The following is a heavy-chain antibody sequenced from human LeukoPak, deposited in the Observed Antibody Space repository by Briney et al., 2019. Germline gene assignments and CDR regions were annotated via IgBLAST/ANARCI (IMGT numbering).Heavy chain of an antibody. CDR1: GYTFTSNY. D-gene: IGHD1-1*01. J-gene: IGHJ4*02. V-gene: IGHV1-46*01. CDR3: AREVSLRQQLELLPLSL. CDR2: INPSGGST. Sequence: ASVKVSCKTAGYTFTSNYIHWLRQAPGQGLEWVGMINPSGGSTTYAQRFQGRVTMTRDTSTSTVYMELSSLRSEDTAVYYCAREVSLRQQLELLPLSLWGQGTLVTVSS.